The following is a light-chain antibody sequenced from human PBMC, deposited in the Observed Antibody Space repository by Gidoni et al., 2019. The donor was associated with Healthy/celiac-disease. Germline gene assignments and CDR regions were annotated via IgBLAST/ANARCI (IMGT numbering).Light chain of an antibody. CDR2: DAS. V-gene: IGKV3-11*01. CDR1: QSVSSY. Sequence: ECVLTQSPATLSSSPGERATLSCRASQSVSSYLAWYQQKPGQAPRLLIYDASNRATGIPARFSGSGSGTDFTLTISSLEPEDFAVYYCQQGSNWPPTFGGGTKVEIK. J-gene: IGKJ4*01. CDR3: QQGSNWPPT.